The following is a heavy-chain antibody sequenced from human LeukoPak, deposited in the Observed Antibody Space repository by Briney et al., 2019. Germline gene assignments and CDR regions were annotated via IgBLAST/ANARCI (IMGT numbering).Heavy chain of an antibody. CDR1: GGSISSYY. CDR3: AKDLYYYDTSGGMDV. V-gene: IGHV4-59*01. CDR2: IYYSGST. Sequence: SETLSLTCTVSGGSISSYYWSWIRQPPGKGLEWIGYIYYSGSTNYNPSLKSRVTISVDTSKNQFSLKLSSVTAADTAVYYCAKDLYYYDTSGGMDVWGQGTTVTVSS. D-gene: IGHD3-22*01. J-gene: IGHJ6*02.